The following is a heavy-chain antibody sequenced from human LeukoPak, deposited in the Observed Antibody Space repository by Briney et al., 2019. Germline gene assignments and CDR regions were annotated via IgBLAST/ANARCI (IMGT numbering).Heavy chain of an antibody. V-gene: IGHV4-59*01. J-gene: IGHJ3*02. D-gene: IGHD6-19*01. CDR3: AGDPSTTVAGAFDI. Sequence: SETLSLTCIVSGGSISNYYWSWIRQPPAKGLEWIGYIYYRGSTNYNPSLKSRVTISVDTSKNQFSLKLSSVTAADTAVYYCAGDPSTTVAGAFDIWGQGTMVTVSS. CDR1: GGSISNYY. CDR2: IYYRGST.